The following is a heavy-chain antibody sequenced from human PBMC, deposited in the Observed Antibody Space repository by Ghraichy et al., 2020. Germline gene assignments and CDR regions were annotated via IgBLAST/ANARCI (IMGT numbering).Heavy chain of an antibody. D-gene: IGHD6-19*01. Sequence: SETLSLTCAVYGGSFSNYYWSWIRQPPGKGLEWIGEINHIGSTNFNPALKSRVSISVVTSNNQFSLKMTSVTAADTAVYYCARRRGAVTGTWRLAPLDYWGRGTLVTVSS. CDR1: GGSFSNYY. V-gene: IGHV4-34*01. CDR3: ARRRGAVTGTWRLAPLDY. CDR2: INHIGST. J-gene: IGHJ4*02.